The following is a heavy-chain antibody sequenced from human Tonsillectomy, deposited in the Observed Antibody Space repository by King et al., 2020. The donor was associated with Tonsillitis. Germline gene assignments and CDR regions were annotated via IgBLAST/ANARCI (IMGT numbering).Heavy chain of an antibody. D-gene: IGHD5-24*01. Sequence: QLVESGPEVKKPGTSVKVSCTASGFTFTSSAMQWVRQARGQRLEWIGWIVVGSGNTNYAQKFQERVTITRDMSTSTAYMELSSLRSEDTAVYYCAAVRPHGYKPKNWYYFDYWGQGTLVTVSS. CDR2: IVVGSGNT. V-gene: IGHV1-58*02. J-gene: IGHJ4*02. CDR3: AAVRPHGYKPKNWYYFDY. CDR1: GFTFTSSA.